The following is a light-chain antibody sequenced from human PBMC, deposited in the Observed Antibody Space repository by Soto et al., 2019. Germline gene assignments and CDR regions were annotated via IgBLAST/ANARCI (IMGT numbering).Light chain of an antibody. V-gene: IGKV3-15*01. CDR1: QSVSSN. CDR2: GAS. CDR3: QQYNNWPLGT. Sequence: EIVMTQSPATLSVSPVERATLSCRASQSVSSNLAWYQQKPGQAPRLLIYGASTRATGIPARFSGSGSGTEFTLTISSLQSEDFAVYYCQQYNNWPLGTFGQGTKVDIK. J-gene: IGKJ1*01.